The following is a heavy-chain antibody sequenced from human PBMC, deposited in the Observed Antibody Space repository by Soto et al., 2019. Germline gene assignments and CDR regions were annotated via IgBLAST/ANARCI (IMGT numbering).Heavy chain of an antibody. Sequence: GVLRLSCAASGFTFSSYWMHWVRQAPGKGLVWVSRINSDGSSTSYADSVKGRFTISRDNAKNTLYLQMNSLRAEDTAVYYCARAGDSDYYYYGMDVWGQGTTVTVSS. CDR2: INSDGSST. CDR3: ARAGDSDYYYYGMDV. J-gene: IGHJ6*02. D-gene: IGHD3-3*01. CDR1: GFTFSSYW. V-gene: IGHV3-74*01.